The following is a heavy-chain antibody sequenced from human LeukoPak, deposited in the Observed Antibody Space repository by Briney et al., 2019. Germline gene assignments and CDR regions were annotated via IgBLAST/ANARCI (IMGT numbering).Heavy chain of an antibody. J-gene: IGHJ4*02. CDR2: IIPIFGTA. CDR1: GGTFSSYA. D-gene: IGHD2-15*01. Sequence: SVKVSCKASGGTFSSYAISWVRQAPGQGLEWMGGIIPIFGTANYAQKFQGRVTITADESTSTAYMELSSLRSEDTAVYYCASGYCSGGSCAVQFDYWGQGTLVTVSS. CDR3: ASGYCSGGSCAVQFDY. V-gene: IGHV1-69*13.